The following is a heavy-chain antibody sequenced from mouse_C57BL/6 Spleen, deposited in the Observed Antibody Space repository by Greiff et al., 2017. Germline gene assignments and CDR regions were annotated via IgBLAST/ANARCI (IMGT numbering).Heavy chain of an antibody. CDR3: ARNTYYDYYWYFDV. CDR2: IWSGGST. D-gene: IGHD2-4*01. CDR1: GFSLTSYG. V-gene: IGHV2-2*01. J-gene: IGHJ1*03. Sequence: VKLVESGPGLVQPSQSLSITCTVSGFSLTSYGVHWVRQSPGKGLEWLGVIWSGGSTDYNAAFISRLSISKDNSKSQVFFKMNSLQADDTAIYYCARNTYYDYYWYFDVWGTGTTVTVSS.